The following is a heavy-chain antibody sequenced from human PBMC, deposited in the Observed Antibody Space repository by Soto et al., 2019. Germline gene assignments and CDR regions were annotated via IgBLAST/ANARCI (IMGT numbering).Heavy chain of an antibody. CDR3: AKESTPPFFDS. J-gene: IGHJ4*02. D-gene: IGHD2-15*01. CDR2: ISYDGSNK. V-gene: IGHV3-30*18. Sequence: GGSLRLSCAASGFTFSSYGMHWVRQAPGKGLEWVAVISYDGSNKYYADSVKGRFTISRDNSKNTLYLQMNSLRAEDTAVYYCAKESTPPFFDSWGQGVAVTVSS. CDR1: GFTFSSYG.